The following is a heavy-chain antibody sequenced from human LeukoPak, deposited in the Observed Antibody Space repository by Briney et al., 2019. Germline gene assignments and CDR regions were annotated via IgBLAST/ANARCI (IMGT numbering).Heavy chain of an antibody. V-gene: IGHV4-59*11. Sequence: SETLSLTCTVSGGSLSGHYWSWIRQTPGKRLEWIGYVSYTGRTKYNPSLQSRVTISIDTSKSQFSLKLTSVTSADTAVYSCARLLDNDSSGDPDTFDVWGQGTTVIVSS. CDR2: VSYTGRT. J-gene: IGHJ3*01. D-gene: IGHD3-22*01. CDR3: ARLLDNDSSGDPDTFDV. CDR1: GGSLSGHY.